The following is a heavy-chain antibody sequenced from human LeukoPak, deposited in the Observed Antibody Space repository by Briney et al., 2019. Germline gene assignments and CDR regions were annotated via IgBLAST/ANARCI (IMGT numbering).Heavy chain of an antibody. V-gene: IGHV4-38-2*01. D-gene: IGHD4-11*01. J-gene: IGHJ4*02. CDR1: GFSISTGYY. CDR3: SSIETVGPFEY. CDR2: IYHSGTT. Sequence: SETLSPTCDVSGFSISTGYYWGWIRQPPGKGLEWIGSIYHSGTTYYSPSLKSRVTISVDTSKNQFSLKLSSVTAADTAMYYCSSIETVGPFEYWGQGTLVTVSS.